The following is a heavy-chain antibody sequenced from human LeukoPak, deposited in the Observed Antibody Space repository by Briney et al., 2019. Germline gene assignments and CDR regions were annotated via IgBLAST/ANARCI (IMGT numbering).Heavy chain of an antibody. D-gene: IGHD6-13*01. J-gene: IGHJ6*02. Sequence: AGYLRLSCAASGFTFSSYSMNWVRQAPGKGLEWVAVISYDGSNKYYADSVKGRFTISRDNSKNTLYLQMNSLRAEDTAVYYCAKILGGSSWYRAWVGYYYGMDVWGQGTTVTVSS. V-gene: IGHV3-30*18. CDR2: ISYDGSNK. CDR3: AKILGGSSWYRAWVGYYYGMDV. CDR1: GFTFSSYS.